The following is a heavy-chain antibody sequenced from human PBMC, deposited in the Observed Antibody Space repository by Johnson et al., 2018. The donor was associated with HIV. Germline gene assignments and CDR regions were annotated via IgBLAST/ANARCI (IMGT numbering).Heavy chain of an antibody. D-gene: IGHD3-22*01. CDR2: IKQDGSEK. CDR3: ARGDYYDSSGYFSDAFDI. V-gene: IGHV3-7*01. J-gene: IGHJ3*02. Sequence: VQLVESGGGVVRPGGSLRLSCAASGFTFDDYGMSWVRQAPGKGLEWVANIKQDGSEKYYVDSVKGRFTISRDNAKNSLYLQMNRLRAEDTAVYYCARGDYYDSSGYFSDAFDIWGQGTMVTVSS. CDR1: GFTFDDYG.